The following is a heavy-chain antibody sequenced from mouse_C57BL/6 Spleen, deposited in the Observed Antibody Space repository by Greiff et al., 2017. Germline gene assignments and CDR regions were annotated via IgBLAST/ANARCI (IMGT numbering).Heavy chain of an antibody. Sequence: EVNVVESGGGLVKPGGSLKLSCAASGFTFSSYAMSWVRQTPEKRLEWVATISDGGSYTYYPDNVKGRFTISRDNAKNNLYLQMSHLKSEDTAIYYCARERDYYGSSSWFAYWGQGTLVTVSA. V-gene: IGHV5-4*01. CDR2: ISDGGSYT. CDR1: GFTFSSYA. J-gene: IGHJ3*01. CDR3: ARERDYYGSSSWFAY. D-gene: IGHD1-1*01.